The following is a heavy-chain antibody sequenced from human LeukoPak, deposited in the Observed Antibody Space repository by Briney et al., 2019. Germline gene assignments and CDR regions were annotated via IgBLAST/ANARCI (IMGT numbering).Heavy chain of an antibody. J-gene: IGHJ4*02. V-gene: IGHV3-48*02. CDR1: GFTFSNFA. Sequence: GGSLRLSCATSGFTFSNFAMNWVRQAPGKGLEWISNIRTTAGGAKYAYYADSVKGRVTISRDDGKNTLYLHMNSLRDDDTAVYYCATDQRYAFDYWGQGILVTVSS. CDR3: ATDQRYAFDY. CDR2: IRTTAGGAKYA. D-gene: IGHD3-9*01.